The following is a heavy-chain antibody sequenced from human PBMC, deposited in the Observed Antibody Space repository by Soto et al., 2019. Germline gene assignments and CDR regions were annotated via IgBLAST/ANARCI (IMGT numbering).Heavy chain of an antibody. CDR2: ISWKSGSI. J-gene: IGHJ6*02. D-gene: IGHD2-8*02. Sequence: GRSLRLSCAASGFTFSSYNMNWVRQAPGKGLEWVSGISWKSGSIGYADSVKGRFTISRDNAKNSLYLQMNSLRAEDTALYYCAKSTGGTANGLGVWGQGTTVTRSS. CDR3: AKSTGGTANGLGV. V-gene: IGHV3-9*01. CDR1: GFTFSSYN.